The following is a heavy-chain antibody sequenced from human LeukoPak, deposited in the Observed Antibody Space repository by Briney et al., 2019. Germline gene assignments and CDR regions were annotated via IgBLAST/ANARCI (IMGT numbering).Heavy chain of an antibody. Sequence: ASVKVSCKASGYTFTDYYMHWVRQAPGQGLEWMGWSNPNSGDTQFAQKFQGRVTMTRDTSISTAYMELSRLRSDDTAVYYCARDSGSYYYDSSGYYSQNNWFDPWGQGTLVTVSS. D-gene: IGHD3-22*01. CDR1: GYTFTDYY. J-gene: IGHJ5*02. V-gene: IGHV1-2*02. CDR3: ARDSGSYYYDSSGYYSQNNWFDP. CDR2: SNPNSGDT.